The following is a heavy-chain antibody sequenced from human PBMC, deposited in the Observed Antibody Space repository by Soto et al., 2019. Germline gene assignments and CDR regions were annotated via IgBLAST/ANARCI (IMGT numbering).Heavy chain of an antibody. D-gene: IGHD2-15*01. CDR1: GGSMSTYY. J-gene: IGHJ4*02. Sequence: QVQLQESGPGLVKASETLSLTCTVSGGSMSTYYWSWIRQPPGKGLEGIGYIYYSGSTIYNPSLKSRVTMSVDTSTIQFSLRLSSVTAADTAVYYCARAGGYCSGGSCDALDYWGQGTLVTVSS. CDR3: ARAGGYCSGGSCDALDY. V-gene: IGHV4-59*01. CDR2: IYYSGST.